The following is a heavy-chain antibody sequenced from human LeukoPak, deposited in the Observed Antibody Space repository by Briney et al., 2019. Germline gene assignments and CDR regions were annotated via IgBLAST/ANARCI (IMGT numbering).Heavy chain of an antibody. CDR1: GYSISSGYE. CDR2: ISQSGNT. J-gene: IGHJ4*02. Sequence: PLETLSLTCSVSGYSISSGYEWGWIRQPPGKRLEWIGSISQSGNTYDNLSLKSRVTMSVDTARNQFSLKLTSVTAADTAVYYCVMSEIDDYSRYWGRGMLVIVSS. D-gene: IGHD4-11*01. V-gene: IGHV4-38-2*02. CDR3: VMSEIDDYSRY.